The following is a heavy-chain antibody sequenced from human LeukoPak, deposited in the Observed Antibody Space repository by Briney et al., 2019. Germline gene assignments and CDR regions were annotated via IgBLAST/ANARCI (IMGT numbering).Heavy chain of an antibody. CDR1: GGSFSGYY. J-gene: IGHJ4*02. Sequence: SETLSLTCAVYGGSFSGYYWSWIRQPPGKGLEWIGEINHSGSTNYNPSLKSRVTISVDTSKNQFSLKLSSVTAADTAVYYCARGRIPRSLEYWGQGTLVTVSS. V-gene: IGHV4-34*01. CDR3: ARGRIPRSLEY. CDR2: INHSGST.